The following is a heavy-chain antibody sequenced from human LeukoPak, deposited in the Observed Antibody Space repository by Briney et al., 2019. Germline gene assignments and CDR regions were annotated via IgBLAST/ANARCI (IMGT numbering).Heavy chain of an antibody. J-gene: IGHJ5*02. CDR3: ARHFAPASYNWFDP. Sequence: SETLSLTCSVSGGSISSSSSYYWGWIRQPPGKGLEWIGSIYYSGYTYYNPSLKSRVTIFVDTSKNQFSLKLTSVTAADTAVYYCARHFAPASYNWFDPWGQGTLVTVSS. CDR1: GGSISSSSSYY. D-gene: IGHD6-25*01. V-gene: IGHV4-39*01. CDR2: IYYSGYT.